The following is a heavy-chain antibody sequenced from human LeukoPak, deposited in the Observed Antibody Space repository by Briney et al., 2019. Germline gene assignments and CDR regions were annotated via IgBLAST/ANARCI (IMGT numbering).Heavy chain of an antibody. CDR3: ARIPRTMVRGADPYYFDY. Sequence: ASVKVSCKVSGYTLTELSMHWARQAPGKGLEWMGGFDPEDGETIYAQKFQGRVTMTEDTSTDTAYMELSSLRSEDTAVYYCARIPRTMVRGADPYYFDYWGQGTLVTVSS. CDR2: FDPEDGET. D-gene: IGHD3-10*01. CDR1: GYTLTELS. V-gene: IGHV1-24*01. J-gene: IGHJ4*02.